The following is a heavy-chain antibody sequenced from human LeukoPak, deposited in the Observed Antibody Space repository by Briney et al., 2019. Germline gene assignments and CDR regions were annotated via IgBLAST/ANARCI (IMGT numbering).Heavy chain of an antibody. V-gene: IGHV3-21*01. J-gene: IGHJ1*01. CDR2: ISSSSSYI. CDR1: GISVSSNY. D-gene: IGHD1-26*01. Sequence: GGSLRLSCAASGISVSSNYMNWVRQAPGKGLEWVSSISSSSSYIYYADSVKGRFTISRDNAKNSLYLQMNSLRAEDTAVYYCARGEYSGSYEYFQHWGQGTLVTVSS. CDR3: ARGEYSGSYEYFQH.